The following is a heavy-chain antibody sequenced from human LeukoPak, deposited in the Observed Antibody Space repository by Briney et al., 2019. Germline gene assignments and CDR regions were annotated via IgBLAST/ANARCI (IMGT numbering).Heavy chain of an antibody. CDR3: AKVGGWQQLVDGGAYYFDY. J-gene: IGHJ4*02. Sequence: QPGRSLRLSCAASGITFSSYGMHWVRQAPGKGLEWVAVISYDGSNKYYADSVKGRFTISRDNSKNTLYLQMNSLRAEDTAVYYCAKVGGWQQLVDGGAYYFDYWGQGTLVTVSS. V-gene: IGHV3-30*18. D-gene: IGHD6-13*01. CDR2: ISYDGSNK. CDR1: GITFSSYG.